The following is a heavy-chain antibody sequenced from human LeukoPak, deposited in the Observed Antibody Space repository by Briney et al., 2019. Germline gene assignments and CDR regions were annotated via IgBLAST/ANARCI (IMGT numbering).Heavy chain of an antibody. D-gene: IGHD6-13*01. J-gene: IGHJ5*02. V-gene: IGHV4-34*01. Sequence: SETLSLTCAVYGGSFSGYYWSWIRQSPGKGLEWIGEINHSGSTNYNPSLKSRVTISVDTSKNQFSLKLSSVTAADTAVYYCARRETYSSSSSGKRNWFDPWGQGTLVTVSS. CDR1: GGSFSGYY. CDR2: INHSGST. CDR3: ARRETYSSSSSGKRNWFDP.